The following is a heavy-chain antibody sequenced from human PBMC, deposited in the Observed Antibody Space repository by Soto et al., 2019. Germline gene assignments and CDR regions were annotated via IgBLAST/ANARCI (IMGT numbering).Heavy chain of an antibody. V-gene: IGHV4-59*08. Sequence: SETLSLTCTVSGGSISGYSLSWIRQPPGKGLESIGYISYTGSTNYNPSLKSRVTISLDTSKNQFSLKLSSVTAADTAVYYCARRWGTTFDYWGQGTLVTVS. CDR3: ARRWGTTFDY. D-gene: IGHD3-16*01. CDR1: GGSISGYS. J-gene: IGHJ4*02. CDR2: ISYTGST.